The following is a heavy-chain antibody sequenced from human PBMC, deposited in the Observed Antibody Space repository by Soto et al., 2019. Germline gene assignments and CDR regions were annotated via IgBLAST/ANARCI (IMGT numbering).Heavy chain of an antibody. CDR2: INSDGSST. CDR1: GFTFSSYW. CDR3: ARSPYTTGYHYGIAV. Sequence: GGSLRLSCAASGFTFSSYWMHWVRQAPGKGLVWVSRINSDGSSTSYADSVKGRFTISRDNSKNTLYLQMNSLRAEDTAIYYCARSPYTTGYHYGIAVRGQRTTVIVSS. D-gene: IGHD3-9*01. V-gene: IGHV3-74*01. J-gene: IGHJ6*02.